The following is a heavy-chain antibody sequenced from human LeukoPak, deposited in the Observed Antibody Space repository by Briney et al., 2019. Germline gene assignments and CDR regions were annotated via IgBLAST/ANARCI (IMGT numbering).Heavy chain of an antibody. V-gene: IGHV1-18*01. D-gene: IGHD2-8*02. Sequence: ASVNVSCKAFGYTFDTSSLSWVRQAPGQRFEWMGWISPNNGNTHYAQGVQGRVTMTTDTSRSTAYMELRSLRSDDTAVYYCTRVRNSNNWWGTFDSWGQGTMVTVSS. J-gene: IGHJ3*02. CDR2: ISPNNGNT. CDR1: GYTFDTSS. CDR3: TRVRNSNNWWGTFDS.